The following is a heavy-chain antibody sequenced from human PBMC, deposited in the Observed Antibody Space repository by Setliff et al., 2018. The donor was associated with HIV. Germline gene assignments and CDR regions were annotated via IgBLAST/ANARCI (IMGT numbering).Heavy chain of an antibody. D-gene: IGHD6-13*01. CDR2: IYTSGST. Sequence: PETLSLTCTVSGGFISSYYWNWIRQPAGKGLEWIGRIYTSGSTNYNPSLKSRVTMSVDTSKNQFSLRLSSVTAADTAVYYCARGAIAAAGDFDYWGQGTLVTVSS. CDR3: ARGAIAAAGDFDY. CDR1: GGFISSYY. V-gene: IGHV4-4*07. J-gene: IGHJ4*02.